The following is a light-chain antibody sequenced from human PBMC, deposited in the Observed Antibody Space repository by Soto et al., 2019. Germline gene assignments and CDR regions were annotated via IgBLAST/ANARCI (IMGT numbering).Light chain of an antibody. J-gene: IGLJ2*01. CDR3: CSYAGSYGGVV. Sequence: QYALTQPRSVYGSPGQSVTISCTGTSSDVGGYNYVSWYQQNPGKAPKLMIYDVSKRPSGVPDRFSGSKSGNTASLTISGLQAEDEADYYCCSYAGSYGGVVFGGGTKLTVL. CDR1: SSDVGGYNY. V-gene: IGLV2-11*01. CDR2: DVS.